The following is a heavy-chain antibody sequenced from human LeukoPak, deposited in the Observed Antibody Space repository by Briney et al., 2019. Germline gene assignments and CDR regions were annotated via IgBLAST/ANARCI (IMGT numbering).Heavy chain of an antibody. CDR2: ISGGAAGT. D-gene: IGHD2-21*02. J-gene: IGHJ5*02. V-gene: IGHV3-23*01. CDR3: ARVRGVGTHIWLLPWNL. Sequence: GGSLRLSCAASGFTFLTYAMAWVCQAPGKGLEWVSSISGGAAGTYYAPSVKGRFTVSRDNDKNALYLQMDDVTAADTALYYCARVRGVGTHIWLLPWNLWGQGTLVSVSS. CDR1: GFTFLTYA.